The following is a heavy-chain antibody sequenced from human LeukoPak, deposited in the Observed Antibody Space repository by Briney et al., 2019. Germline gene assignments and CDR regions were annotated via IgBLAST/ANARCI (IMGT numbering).Heavy chain of an antibody. Sequence: PSETLSLTCTVSGGSISSGSYYWSWIRQPAGKGLEWIGRIYTSGSTNYNPSLKSRVTISVDTSKNQFSLKLSSVTAADTAVYYCARGIFGASSVWGKGTTVTVSS. J-gene: IGHJ6*04. CDR1: GGSISSGSYY. D-gene: IGHD3-3*01. CDR3: ARGIFGASSV. V-gene: IGHV4-61*02. CDR2: IYTSGST.